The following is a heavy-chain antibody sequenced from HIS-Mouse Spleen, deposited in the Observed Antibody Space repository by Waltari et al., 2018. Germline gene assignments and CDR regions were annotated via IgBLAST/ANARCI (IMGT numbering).Heavy chain of an antibody. J-gene: IGHJ5*02. D-gene: IGHD6-13*01. Sequence: YDGSNKYYADSVKGRFTISRDNSKNTLYLQMNSLRAEDTAVYYCAREPRAAAGNWFDPWGQGTLVTVSS. V-gene: IGHV3-30-3*01. CDR3: AREPRAAAGNWFDP. CDR2: YDGSNK.